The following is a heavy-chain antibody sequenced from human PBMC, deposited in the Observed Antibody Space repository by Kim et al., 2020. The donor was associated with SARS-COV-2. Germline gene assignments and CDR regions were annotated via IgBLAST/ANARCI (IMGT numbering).Heavy chain of an antibody. J-gene: IGHJ6*02. Sequence: ASVKVSCKASGYNFPNYAMHWVRQAPGQGLEWMGWISAGNADTKYSQNFQGRVTITRDTSASTAYMELSSLRSEDTAVYYCARSVYYYGLYVWCQETTVTVSS. V-gene: IGHV1-3*01. CDR3: ARSVYYYGLYV. CDR2: ISAGNADT. D-gene: IGHD3-3*01. CDR1: GYNFPNYA.